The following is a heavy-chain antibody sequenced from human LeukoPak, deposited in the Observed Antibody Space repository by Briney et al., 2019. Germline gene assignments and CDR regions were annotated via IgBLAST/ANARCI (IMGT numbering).Heavy chain of an antibody. J-gene: IGHJ4*02. CDR2: ISGSGGIS. CDR1: GFTFNNYA. V-gene: IGHV3-23*01. Sequence: GGSLRLSCAASGFTFNNYAMSWVRQAPGKGPEWVSGISGSGGISYYADSVKGRFTISRDNSKNTLYLQMNSLRAEDTAVYYCARDLSLYCSGGSCYSLNYWGQGTLVTVSS. CDR3: ARDLSLYCSGGSCYSLNY. D-gene: IGHD2-15*01.